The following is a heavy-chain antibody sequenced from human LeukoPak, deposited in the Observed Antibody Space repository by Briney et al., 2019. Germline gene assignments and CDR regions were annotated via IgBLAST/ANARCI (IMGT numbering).Heavy chain of an antibody. D-gene: IGHD5-12*01. V-gene: IGHV1-18*04. Sequence: ASVKVSCKASGYTFTSYGISWVRQAPGQGLEWMGWIIAYNGNTNYAQKLQGRVTMTTDTSTSTAYMELRSLRSDDTAVYYCARHRVVATTLEAVIDAFDIWGPGTIVTVSS. CDR2: IIAYNGNT. CDR3: ARHRVVATTLEAVIDAFDI. J-gene: IGHJ3*02. CDR1: GYTFTSYG.